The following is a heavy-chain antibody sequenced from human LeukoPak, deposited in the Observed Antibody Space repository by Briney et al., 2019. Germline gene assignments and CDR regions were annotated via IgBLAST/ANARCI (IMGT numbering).Heavy chain of an antibody. CDR1: GYSFTNSG. V-gene: IGHV1-18*01. D-gene: IGHD6-19*01. J-gene: IGHJ5*02. CDR3: ARDRDHRALAGSFDP. Sequence: ASVKVSCKTSGYSFTNSGVSWVRQAPGQGLEWMGWISAYNGNAKYAQKVQDRVTLTTDTSTSTAYMELGSLRSDDTAVYYCARDRDHRALAGSFDPWGQGTLVTVPS. CDR2: ISAYNGNA.